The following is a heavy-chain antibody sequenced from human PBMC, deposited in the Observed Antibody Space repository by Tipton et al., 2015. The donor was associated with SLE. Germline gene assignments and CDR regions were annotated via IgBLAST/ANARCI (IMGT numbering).Heavy chain of an antibody. D-gene: IGHD3-10*01. V-gene: IGHV4-59*01. CDR2: ISYSGST. CDR1: GGSIRTEY. Sequence: TLSLTCTVSGGSIRTEYWSWIRQSPGKGLEWIGYISYSGSTNYNPSLNSRVTVSVDTSKNQFSLNLNSVTAADTAVYYCARHVRGVAGWFDPWGQGTLVTVSS. J-gene: IGHJ5*02. CDR3: ARHVRGVAGWFDP.